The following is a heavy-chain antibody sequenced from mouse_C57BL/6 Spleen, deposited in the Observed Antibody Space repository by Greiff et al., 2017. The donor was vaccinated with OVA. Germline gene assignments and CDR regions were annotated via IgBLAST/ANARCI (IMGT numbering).Heavy chain of an antibody. CDR2: IWSGGST. Sequence: VKLMESGPGLVQPSQSLSITCTVSGFSLTSYGVHWVRQSPGKGLEWLGVIWSGGSTDYNAAFISRLSISKDNSKSQVFFKMNSLQADDTAIYYCARNWGTTVVDWYFDVWGTGTTVTVSS. CDR3: ARNWGTTVVDWYFDV. CDR1: GFSLTSYG. V-gene: IGHV2-2*01. J-gene: IGHJ1*03. D-gene: IGHD1-1*01.